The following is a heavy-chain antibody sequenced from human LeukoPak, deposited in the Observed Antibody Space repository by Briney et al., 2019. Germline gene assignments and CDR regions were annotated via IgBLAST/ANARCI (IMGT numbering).Heavy chain of an antibody. CDR2: ISSSSSYI. V-gene: IGHV3-21*01. J-gene: IGHJ6*02. CDR3: ARDLSPLYYYYGMDV. CDR1: GFTFSSYS. Sequence: GGSLRLSCAASGFTFSSYSMNWVRQAPGKGLEWVSSISSSSSYIYYADSVKGRFTISRDNAKYSLYLQMNSLRAEDTAVYYCARDLSPLYYYYGMDVWGQGTTVTVSS.